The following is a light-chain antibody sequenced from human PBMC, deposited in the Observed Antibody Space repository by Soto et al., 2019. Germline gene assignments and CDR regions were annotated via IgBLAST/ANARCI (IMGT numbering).Light chain of an antibody. CDR1: SPNIGNNY. J-gene: IGLJ3*02. CDR3: GAWDSRLSVVV. Sequence: QSVVTQPPSVSAAPGQKVTISCTGSSPNIGNNYVSWYQQLPGTAPKLLIYDNNKRPSGIPDRFSGSKSGTSATLGITGLQTGDEADYYCGAWDSRLSVVVFGGGTKLTVL. V-gene: IGLV1-51*01. CDR2: DNN.